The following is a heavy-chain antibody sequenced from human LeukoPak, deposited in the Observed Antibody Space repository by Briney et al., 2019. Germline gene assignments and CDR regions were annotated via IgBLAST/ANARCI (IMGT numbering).Heavy chain of an antibody. J-gene: IGHJ4*02. CDR2: ISSSSSYI. D-gene: IGHD3-22*01. CDR3: ARDDSGGYNLGLDH. V-gene: IGHV3-21*01. CDR1: GFTFRLYA. Sequence: GGSLRLSCEASGFTFRLYAMNWVRQAPGKGLEWVSSISSSSSYIYYADSVKGRFTISRDNAKNSLYLQMNSLRAEDTAVYYCARDDSGGYNLGLDHWGQGTLVTVSS.